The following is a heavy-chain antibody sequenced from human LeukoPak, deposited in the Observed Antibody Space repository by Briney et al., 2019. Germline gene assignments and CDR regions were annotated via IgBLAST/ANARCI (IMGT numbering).Heavy chain of an antibody. D-gene: IGHD3-9*01. J-gene: IGHJ6*03. CDR2: IYCSGYT. Sequence: SQTLSLTCTVSGGSISSGSYYWTWIRQPPGKGLEWIAYIYCSGYTTYNPSLKSRVTISEDLSKNQFSLKLSSVTAADTAVYYCARSMFLTGSIGYYNYYYMDVWGKGTTVTVSS. CDR1: GGSISSGSYY. V-gene: IGHV4-61*01. CDR3: ARSMFLTGSIGYYNYYYMDV.